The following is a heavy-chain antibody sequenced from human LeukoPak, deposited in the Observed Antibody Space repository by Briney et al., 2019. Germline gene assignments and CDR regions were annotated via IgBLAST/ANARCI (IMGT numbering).Heavy chain of an antibody. CDR3: ARGWDDFWSGYLDY. CDR2: IIPILGIA. V-gene: IGHV1-69*04. J-gene: IGHJ4*02. CDR1: GGTFSSYA. D-gene: IGHD3-3*01. Sequence: SVKVSCKASGGTFSSYAISWVRQAPGQGLEWMGRIIPILGIANYAQKFQGRVTITADKSTGTAYMELSSLRSEDTAVYYCARGWDDFWSGYLDYWGQGTLVTVSS.